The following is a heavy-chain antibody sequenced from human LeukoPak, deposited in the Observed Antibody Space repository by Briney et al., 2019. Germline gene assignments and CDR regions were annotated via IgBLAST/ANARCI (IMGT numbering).Heavy chain of an antibody. CDR2: NRGGSS. J-gene: IGHJ4*02. CDR3: VRDMGSSGWYIDY. Sequence: VGSLRLSCAAPGFTFSTYVVYWVRQAPGKGLEWVSYNRGGSSYYEASVTGRFTISRDNSKNTLYLQMNSLRAEDTAVYYCVRDMGSSGWYIDYWGQGTLVTVSS. CDR1: GFTFSTYV. V-gene: IGHV3-23*05. D-gene: IGHD6-19*01.